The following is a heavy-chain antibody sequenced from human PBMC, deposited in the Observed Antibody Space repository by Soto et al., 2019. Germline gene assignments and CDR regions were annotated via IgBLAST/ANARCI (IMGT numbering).Heavy chain of an antibody. CDR3: ASLVGASYGRQHFDY. D-gene: IGHD1-26*01. Sequence: PGGSLRLSCAASGFSVSYNFMTWVRQAPGKGLEWVSVITSGSDSSTYYADSVKGRFIIYRDDSKNTLFLQMNSLRVEDTAVYYCASLVGASYGRQHFDYWGQGNLVTVSS. CDR2: ITSGSDSST. V-gene: IGHV3-53*01. J-gene: IGHJ4*02. CDR1: GFSVSYNF.